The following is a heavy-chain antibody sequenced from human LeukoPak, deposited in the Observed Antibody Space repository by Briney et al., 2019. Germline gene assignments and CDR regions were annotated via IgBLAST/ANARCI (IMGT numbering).Heavy chain of an antibody. CDR2: ISYDGSNK. D-gene: IGHD4-11*01. CDR1: GFTFSSYA. Sequence: PGRSLRLSCAASGFTFSSYAMHWVRQAPGKGLEWVAVISYDGSNKYYADSVKGRFTISRDNSKNTPYLQMNSLRAEDTAVYYCARAVTLYYFDYWGQGTLVTVSS. V-gene: IGHV3-30*01. CDR3: ARAVTLYYFDY. J-gene: IGHJ4*02.